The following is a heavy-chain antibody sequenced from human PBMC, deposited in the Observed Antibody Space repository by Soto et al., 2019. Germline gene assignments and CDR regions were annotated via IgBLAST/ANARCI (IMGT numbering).Heavy chain of an antibody. V-gene: IGHV4-31*03. CDR1: GVSLSSWGRY. CDR2: VYHTGTS. J-gene: IGHJ6*02. CDR3: ARAVSKQLVCSYYYDIDC. Sequence: SVTLSLTGTVAGVSLSSWGRYCILICQHPGEGLEWIARVYHTGTSYFNPSLNSRVSISLDTSNYQFSRNLLSVTPSETAVYSCARAVSKQLVCSYYYDIDCCGQAPTGTV. D-gene: IGHD2-8*01.